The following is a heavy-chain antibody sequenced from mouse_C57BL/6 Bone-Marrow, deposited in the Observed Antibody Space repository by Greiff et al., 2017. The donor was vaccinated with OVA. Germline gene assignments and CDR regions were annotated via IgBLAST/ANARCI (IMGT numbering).Heavy chain of an antibody. J-gene: IGHJ4*01. Sequence: QVQLQQPGAELVRPGTSVKLSCKASGYTFTSYWMHWVTQRPVQGLEWIGVIDPSDSYTNYNQKFKGKATLTVDTSSSTAYMQLSSLTAEDSAVYYCARVVTTTSYWGQGTSVTVSS. CDR2: IDPSDSYT. V-gene: IGHV1-59*01. D-gene: IGHD2-2*01. CDR3: ARVVTTTSY. CDR1: GYTFTSYW.